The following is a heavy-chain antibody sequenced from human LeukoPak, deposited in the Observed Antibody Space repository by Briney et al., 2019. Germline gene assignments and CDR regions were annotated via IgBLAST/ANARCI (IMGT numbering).Heavy chain of an antibody. J-gene: IGHJ4*02. D-gene: IGHD6-19*01. CDR2: IWYDGGNK. CDR3: ARDRGTGLYYFDY. V-gene: IGHV3-33*08. Sequence: GGSLRLSCAASGFTFSIYGMHWVRQAPGKGLEWVVVIWYDGGNKYYADSVKGRFTISRDNSNNALYLQMNSLRAEDTAVYYCARDRGTGLYYFDYWGQGILVTVSS. CDR1: GFTFSIYG.